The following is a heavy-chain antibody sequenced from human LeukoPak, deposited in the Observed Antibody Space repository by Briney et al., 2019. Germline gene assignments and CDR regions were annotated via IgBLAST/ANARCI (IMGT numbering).Heavy chain of an antibody. V-gene: IGHV5-51*01. Sequence: GESLKISCKGSGYTFSNYWIAWVRQMPGKGLEWMGIIYPGDSDTRYSPSFQGQVTISADKSMNTAYLQWSSLKASDTAMYYCARGGRYYYHMDVWGKGTTVTVSS. CDR2: IYPGDSDT. D-gene: IGHD6-25*01. CDR1: GYTFSNYW. J-gene: IGHJ6*03. CDR3: ARGGRYYYHMDV.